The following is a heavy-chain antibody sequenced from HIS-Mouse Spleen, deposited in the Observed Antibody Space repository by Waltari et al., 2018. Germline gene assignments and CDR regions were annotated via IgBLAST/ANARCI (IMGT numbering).Heavy chain of an antibody. V-gene: IGHV3-30*18. D-gene: IGHD7-27*01. Sequence: QLQLQESGPGLVKPSETLSLTCTVPGGPISSSSYYWGWIRQPPGKGLEWVAVISYDGSNKYYADSVKGRFTISRDNSKNTLYLQMNSLRAEDTAVYYCAKGLGKDYFDYWGQGTLVTVSS. CDR3: AKGLGKDYFDY. CDR2: ISYDGSNK. J-gene: IGHJ4*02. CDR1: GGPISSSS.